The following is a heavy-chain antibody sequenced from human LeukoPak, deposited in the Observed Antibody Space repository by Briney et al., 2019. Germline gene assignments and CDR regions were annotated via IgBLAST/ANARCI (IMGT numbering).Heavy chain of an antibody. D-gene: IGHD5-24*01. V-gene: IGHV3-74*01. J-gene: IGHJ4*02. Sequence: PGGSLRLSCAASGFTFSSYWMHWVRQAPGKGLVWVSHINSDGSSTTYADSVKGRFTISRDNAKNTLYLQMNGLRAEDTTVYYCARDPDRDGYSFFDYWGQGTLVTVSS. CDR2: INSDGSST. CDR3: ARDPDRDGYSFFDY. CDR1: GFTFSSYW.